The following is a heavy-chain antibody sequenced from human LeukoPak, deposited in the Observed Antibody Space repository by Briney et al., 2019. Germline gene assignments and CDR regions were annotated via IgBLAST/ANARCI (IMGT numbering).Heavy chain of an antibody. V-gene: IGHV3-11*04. Sequence: GGSLRLSCAASGFTFSDYYMSWIRQAPGKGLEWVSYIGDSGTTIYYAGSVKGRFTISWDNAKNSLFLQMNSLRVEDTAVYYCASRSINWYRGNNWFDPWGQGTLVTVSS. CDR2: IGDSGTTI. D-gene: IGHD6-13*01. J-gene: IGHJ5*02. CDR1: GFTFSDYY. CDR3: ASRSINWYRGNNWFDP.